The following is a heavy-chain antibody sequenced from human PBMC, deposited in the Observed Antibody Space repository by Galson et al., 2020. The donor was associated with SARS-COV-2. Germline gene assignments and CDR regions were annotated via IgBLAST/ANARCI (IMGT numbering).Heavy chain of an antibody. D-gene: IGHD3-9*01. CDR2: IDWADDK. CDR3: ARHILSDYYKD. CDR1: VFSLLTSGMC. V-gene: IGHV2-70*17. J-gene: IGHJ4*02. Sequence: SGPTLVKPTQTVTLTCTFSVFSLLTSGMCVSWIRQPPGKALEWLARIDWADDKLYRTSLKTSLTISKDTSKNQVVLTMTNVDPVDTATYYCARHILSDYYKDWGQGTLVTVSS.